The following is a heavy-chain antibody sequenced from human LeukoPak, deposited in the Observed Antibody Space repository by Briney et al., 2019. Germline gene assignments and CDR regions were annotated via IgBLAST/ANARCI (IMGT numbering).Heavy chain of an antibody. CDR2: ISIDGSDT. CDR3: VRSDWFDN. V-gene: IGHV3-74*01. CDR1: GLTFSSSW. J-gene: IGHJ5*02. Sequence: GGSLRLSCAASGLTFSSSWMHWVRQAPGKGLVWVSRISIDGSDTTYADSVKGRFTISRDNAKNTLYLQMNSLRAEDTAMYYCVRSDWFDNWGQGTLVTVSS.